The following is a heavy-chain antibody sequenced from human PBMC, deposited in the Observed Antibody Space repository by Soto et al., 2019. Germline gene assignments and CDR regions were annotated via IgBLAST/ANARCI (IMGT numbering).Heavy chain of an antibody. D-gene: IGHD6-6*01. CDR1: GFTFRDYD. CDR3: ARRGPRAARPSY. CDR2: VSSSGTTM. J-gene: IGHJ4*02. V-gene: IGHV3-11*01. Sequence: QVQLAESGGGLVEPGGYLRISCAASGFTFRDYDMSWIRQSPGKGLEWVSFVSSSGTTMYFADSVKGRFTISRDNAKNSLYRQMNSLRAEDTAVYYCARRGPRAARPSYWGQGTLVTVSS.